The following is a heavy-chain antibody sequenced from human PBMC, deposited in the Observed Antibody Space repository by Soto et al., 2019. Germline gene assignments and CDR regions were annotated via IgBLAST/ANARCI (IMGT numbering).Heavy chain of an antibody. V-gene: IGHV1-69*13. CDR3: ARDYYDSSGYYLWLDY. CDR1: GGTFSSYA. J-gene: IGHJ4*02. D-gene: IGHD3-22*01. Sequence: GASVKVSCKASGGTFSSYAISWVRQAPGQGLEWMGGIIPIFGTANYAQKFQGRVTITADESTSTAYMELSSLRSEDTAVYYCARDYYDSSGYYLWLDYWGQGTLVTVSS. CDR2: IIPIFGTA.